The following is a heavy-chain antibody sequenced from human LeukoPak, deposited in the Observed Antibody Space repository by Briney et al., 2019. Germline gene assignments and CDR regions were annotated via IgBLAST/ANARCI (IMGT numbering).Heavy chain of an antibody. CDR3: ARESGSYNFDY. CDR2: IYHSGST. Sequence: PSETLSLTCTVSRYSISSGYYWGWIRQPPGKGLEWIGSIYHSGSTHYKPSLKSRVIISIDTSKNQFSLKLSSVTAADTAVYYCARESGSYNFDYWGQGTLVTVSS. CDR1: RYSISSGYY. V-gene: IGHV4-38-2*02. J-gene: IGHJ4*02. D-gene: IGHD1-26*01.